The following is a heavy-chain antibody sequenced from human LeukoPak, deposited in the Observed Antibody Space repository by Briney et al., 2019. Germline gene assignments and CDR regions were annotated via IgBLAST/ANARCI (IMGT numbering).Heavy chain of an antibody. Sequence: GGSLRLSCAASGFTFSSYWMSWVRQAPGKGLEWMANIKQDGSEKYYEDSVKGRFTISRDNAKNTLYLQMNGLRAEDTAVYYCAKDTVKVTTIRRVPHYMDVWGKGTTVTISS. J-gene: IGHJ6*03. CDR2: IKQDGSEK. CDR1: GFTFSSYW. V-gene: IGHV3-7*01. D-gene: IGHD5-12*01. CDR3: AKDTVKVTTIRRVPHYMDV.